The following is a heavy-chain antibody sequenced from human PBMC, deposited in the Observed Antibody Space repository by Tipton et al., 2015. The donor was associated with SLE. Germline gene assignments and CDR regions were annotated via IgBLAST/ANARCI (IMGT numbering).Heavy chain of an antibody. CDR1: GGSISSAGYY. V-gene: IGHV4-31*01. CDR3: ARDRGYSDSCGYYPYYAFDI. J-gene: IGHJ3*02. CDR2: NYDSGSN. D-gene: IGHD3-22*01. Sequence: TLSLTCTVSGGSISSAGYYWSWNRQLPGKGLEWIGHNYDSGSNFYSLSLKGLVTLSLGTSDNQLSLRLSSVTPADTAVYFCARDRGYSDSCGYYPYYAFDIWGQVTLVSVSS.